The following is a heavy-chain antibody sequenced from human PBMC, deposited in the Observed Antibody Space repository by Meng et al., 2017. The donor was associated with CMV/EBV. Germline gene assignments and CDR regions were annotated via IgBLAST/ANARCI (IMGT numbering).Heavy chain of an antibody. CDR1: GFTFSSYA. J-gene: IGHJ3*02. V-gene: IGHV3-30*04. D-gene: IGHD3-10*01. CDR2: ISYDGSNK. CDR3: ARDRGEADAFDI. Sequence: GESLKISCTASGFTFSSYAMHWVRQAPGKGLEWVAVISYDGSNKYYADSVKGRFTISRDNSKNTLYLQMNSLRAEDTAMYYCARDRGEADAFDIWGQGTMVTVSS.